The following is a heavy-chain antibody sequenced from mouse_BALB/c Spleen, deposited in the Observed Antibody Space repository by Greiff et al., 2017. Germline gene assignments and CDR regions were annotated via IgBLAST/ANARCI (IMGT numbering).Heavy chain of an antibody. J-gene: IGHJ3*01. CDR2: IYPSDSYT. CDR1: GYTFTSYW. V-gene: IGHV1-69*02. D-gene: IGHD2-4*01. Sequence: QVQLQQPGAELVRPGASVKLSCKASGYTFTSYWINWVKQRPGQGLEWIGNIYPSDSYTNYNQKFKDKATLTVDKSSSTAYMQLSSPTSEDSAVYYCTRADYDGFAYWGQGTLVTVSA. CDR3: TRADYDGFAY.